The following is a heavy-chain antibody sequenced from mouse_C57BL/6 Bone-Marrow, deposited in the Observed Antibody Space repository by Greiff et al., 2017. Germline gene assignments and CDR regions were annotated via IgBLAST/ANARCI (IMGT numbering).Heavy chain of an antibody. CDR1: GFTFSSYA. Sequence: DVKLQESGEGLVKPGGSLKLSCAASGFTFSSYAMSWVRQTPEKRLEWVAYISSGGDYIYYADTVKGRFTISRDNARNTLYLQMSSLKSEDTVMYYCTKVSIYYYGSSPDFDAMDYWGQGTSVTVSS. CDR2: ISSGGDYI. V-gene: IGHV5-9-1*02. J-gene: IGHJ4*01. D-gene: IGHD1-1*01. CDR3: TKVSIYYYGSSPDFDAMDY.